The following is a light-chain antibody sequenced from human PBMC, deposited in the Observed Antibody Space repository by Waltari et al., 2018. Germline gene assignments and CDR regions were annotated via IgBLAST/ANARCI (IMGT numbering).Light chain of an antibody. V-gene: IGLV3-19*01. CDR1: SLSRFH. Sequence: SSELTQDPAVSVALGQTVRITCQGDSLSRFHTTWYQQKPGQAPVIVFYGNNNRPSGIPDLFSGSSSGKIASLTITGSQAEDEAVYYCCSRDNSGDHLAFGGGTKLTVL. CDR2: GNN. CDR3: CSRDNSGDHLA. J-gene: IGLJ2*01.